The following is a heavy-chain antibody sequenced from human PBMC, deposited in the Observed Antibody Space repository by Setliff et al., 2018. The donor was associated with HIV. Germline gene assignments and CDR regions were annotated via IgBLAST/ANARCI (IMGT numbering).Heavy chain of an antibody. V-gene: IGHV4-61*02. Sequence: KPSETLSLTCTVSGGSISSGTYYWTWIRQPAGKGLEWIGRIYTSGITNYNPSLKSRVTISVDTSKNQFSLRLSSVTAADTGVYFCARHRDPPGSSWIFYYYYMDLWGAGTTVTVSS. J-gene: IGHJ6*03. CDR2: IYTSGIT. CDR1: GGSISSGTYY. D-gene: IGHD6-13*01. CDR3: ARHRDPPGSSWIFYYYYMDL.